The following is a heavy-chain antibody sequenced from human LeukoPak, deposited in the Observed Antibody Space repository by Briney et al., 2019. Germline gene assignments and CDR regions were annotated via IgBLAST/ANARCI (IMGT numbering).Heavy chain of an antibody. J-gene: IGHJ4*02. CDR2: IYSAGST. CDR3: ARGPWDGSSWDY. V-gene: IGHV3-53*01. D-gene: IGHD6-13*01. Sequence: GGSLRLSCAASGFTVSGSYMSWVRQAPGKGLEWVSVIYSAGSTYYADSVRGRFTISRDNSKSTLYLQMNSLRAEDTAVYYCARGPWDGSSWDYWGQGTLVTVSS. CDR1: GFTVSGSY.